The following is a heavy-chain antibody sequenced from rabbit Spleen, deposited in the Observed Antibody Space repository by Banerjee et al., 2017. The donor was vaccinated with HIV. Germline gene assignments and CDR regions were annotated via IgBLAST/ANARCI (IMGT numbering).Heavy chain of an antibody. CDR1: GFDLSSNYY. CDR2: IYGATGDT. V-gene: IGHV1S40*01. CDR3: ARDTSSSFSSYGMDL. D-gene: IGHD1-1*01. J-gene: IGHJ6*01. Sequence: QSLEESGGDLVKPGASLTLTCTASGFDLSSNYYMCWVRQAPGKGLEWIACIYGATGDTWYASWAKGRFTISKTSSTTVTLHMTSLTAADTATYFCARDTSSSFSSYGMDLWGPGTLVTVS.